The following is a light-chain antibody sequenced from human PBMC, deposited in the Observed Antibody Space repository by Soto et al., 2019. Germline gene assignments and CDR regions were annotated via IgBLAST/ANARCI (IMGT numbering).Light chain of an antibody. V-gene: IGKV3-20*01. CDR3: QQYSNSPPS. J-gene: IGKJ1*01. CDR2: GAS. CDR1: PSVSSRY. Sequence: EIVLTQSPGTLSLSPGERATLSCRASPSVSSRYLACYKQKSGQAPSLLIYGASSMSTGIPERFSGSGSGTGFTLTISTPVPEDCAVYYCQQYSNSPPSFGQRTVVVIK.